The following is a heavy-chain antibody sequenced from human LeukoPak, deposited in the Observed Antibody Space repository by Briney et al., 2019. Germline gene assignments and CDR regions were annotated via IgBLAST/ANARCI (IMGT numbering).Heavy chain of an antibody. D-gene: IGHD3-3*01. CDR3: ARTPYYDFWSGYGDYYYYYMDV. J-gene: IGHJ6*03. CDR2: IYSGGST. CDR1: GFTVSSNY. Sequence: GGSLRLSCAASGFTVSSNYMSWVRQAPGKGLEWVSVIYSGGSTYYADSVKGRFTISRDNSKNTLYLQMNSLRAEDTAVYYCARTPYYDFWSGYGDYYYYYMDVWGKGTTVTVSS. V-gene: IGHV3-53*01.